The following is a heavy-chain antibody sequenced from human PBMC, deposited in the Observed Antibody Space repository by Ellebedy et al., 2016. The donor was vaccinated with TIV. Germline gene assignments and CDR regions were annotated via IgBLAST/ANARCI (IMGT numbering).Heavy chain of an antibody. V-gene: IGHV3-23*01. CDR2: ISGSGDRT. D-gene: IGHD1/OR15-1a*01. Sequence: GESLKISCAASGFTFSIYAMSWVRQAPGKGLEWVSLISGSGDRTYYADSVKGRFTISRDNSKDTLYVQMNSLRAEDTAVYYCARPDYIIGTDYWGQGTLVSVSS. J-gene: IGHJ4*02. CDR1: GFTFSIYA. CDR3: ARPDYIIGTDY.